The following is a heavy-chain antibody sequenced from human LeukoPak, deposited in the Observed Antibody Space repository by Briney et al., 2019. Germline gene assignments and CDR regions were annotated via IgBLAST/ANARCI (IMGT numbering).Heavy chain of an antibody. CDR2: LSKSGNT. Sequence: SETLSLTCTVSGGSISSYYWSWIRLPPAKGLEWIGYLSKSGNTNYSPSLTSRVTIFGDTSKNQFFLKLSTVAAADTAMYYCARARYVNSFYAFDIWGQGTLVTVSS. CDR3: ARARYVNSFYAFDI. D-gene: IGHD3-9*01. V-gene: IGHV4-59*01. CDR1: GGSISSYY. J-gene: IGHJ3*02.